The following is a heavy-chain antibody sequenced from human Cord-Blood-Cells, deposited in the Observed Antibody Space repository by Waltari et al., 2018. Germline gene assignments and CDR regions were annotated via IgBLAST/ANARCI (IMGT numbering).Heavy chain of an antibody. V-gene: IGHV4-34*01. D-gene: IGHD2-2*01. Sequence: QVQLQQWGAGLLKPSETLSLTCAVYGGSFSGYYWSWIRQPPGKGLEWIGEINHSGSTNYNPSRKSRVTISVDTSKNQFSLKLSSVTAADTAVYYCARGLEGSGTSYFDYWGQGTLVTVSS. J-gene: IGHJ4*02. CDR2: INHSGST. CDR3: ARGLEGSGTSYFDY. CDR1: GGSFSGYY.